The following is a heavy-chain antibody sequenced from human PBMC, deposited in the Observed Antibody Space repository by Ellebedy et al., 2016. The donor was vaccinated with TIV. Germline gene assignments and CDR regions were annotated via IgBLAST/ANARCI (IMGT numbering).Heavy chain of an antibody. CDR1: GFTFGDYA. D-gene: IGHD2-2*01. CDR2: ISGDGGST. J-gene: IGHJ6*02. CDR3: VKARRRVVVVPAALPLYYFYVMDV. V-gene: IGHV3-43*02. Sequence: GESLKISCAASGFTFGDYAMHWVRQPPGKGLEWVSLISGDGGSTYYADAVTGRFTISRDNSKKSLFLQLNSLRTEDTALYYSVKARRRVVVVPAALPLYYFYVMDVWGQGTTVTVSS.